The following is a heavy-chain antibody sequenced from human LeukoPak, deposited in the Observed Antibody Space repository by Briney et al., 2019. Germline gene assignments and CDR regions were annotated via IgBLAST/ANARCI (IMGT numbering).Heavy chain of an antibody. D-gene: IGHD3-16*02. CDR2: ITITSDYK. J-gene: IGHJ4*02. Sequence: GGXLXXSCAVSGFTFTSYNMNWVRQAPGKGLEWVSSITITSDYKYYADTVKGRFTISRDNAKNSLYLQMSSLRAEDTAVYYCARLRLGELSLLDYWGQGTLVTVSS. CDR1: GFTFTSYN. CDR3: ARLRLGELSLLDY. V-gene: IGHV3-21*01.